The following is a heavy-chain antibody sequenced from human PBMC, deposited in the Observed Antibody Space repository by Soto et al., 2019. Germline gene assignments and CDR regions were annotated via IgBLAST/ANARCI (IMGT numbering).Heavy chain of an antibody. Sequence: EVQLVESGGGLVQPGGSLRLSCAASGFTFSNYWMSWVRQAPGKGLEWVANIQEDGSERYYVDSVKGRFTISRDNGENSVLLQMNSLRAEDTAVYYCAREDWYFDLWGRGTLVIVSS. CDR3: AREDWYFDL. J-gene: IGHJ2*01. CDR1: GFTFSNYW. V-gene: IGHV3-7*01. CDR2: IQEDGSER.